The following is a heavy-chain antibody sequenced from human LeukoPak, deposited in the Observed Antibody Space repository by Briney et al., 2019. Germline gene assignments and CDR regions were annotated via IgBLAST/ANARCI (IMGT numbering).Heavy chain of an antibody. CDR1: GFTFSSYA. J-gene: IGHJ4*02. CDR2: ISGSGGST. CDR3: ANRGSHYDN. D-gene: IGHD1-26*01. Sequence: GGSLRLSCAASGFTFSSYAMSWVRQAPGKGLEWVSGISGSGGSTYYADSVKGRFTISRDNSKNTLYLQMNNLRAEDTAVYYCANRGSHYDNWGQGTLVTVSS. V-gene: IGHV3-23*01.